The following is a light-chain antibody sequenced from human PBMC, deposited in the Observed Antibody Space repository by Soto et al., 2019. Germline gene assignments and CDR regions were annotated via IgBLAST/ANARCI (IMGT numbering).Light chain of an antibody. CDR2: DAS. J-gene: IGKJ1*01. CDR1: QSVSSSY. CDR3: QQYGSSPPT. Sequence: EIVLTQSPGTLSLSPGERATLSCRASQSVSSSYLAWYQQKPGQAPRLLIYDASSRATGIPDRFSGSGSGTDFTLTISGLEPEDFAVYYCQQYGSSPPTFGQGTKVDI. V-gene: IGKV3-20*01.